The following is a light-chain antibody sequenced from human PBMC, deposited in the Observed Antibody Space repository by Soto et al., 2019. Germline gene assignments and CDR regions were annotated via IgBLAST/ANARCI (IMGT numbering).Light chain of an antibody. CDR1: MRDVGAYNL. V-gene: IGLV2-14*01. J-gene: IGLJ2*01. CDR3: SSYTSKSSLI. Sequence: QSVLAPPASVSGSPGQSITISCAGTMRDVGAYNLVSWYQQHPGRAPQLIIYEVRNRPSGISFRFSGSKSGNTASLTISGLQAEDEADYYCSSYTSKSSLIFGGGTKVTVL. CDR2: EVR.